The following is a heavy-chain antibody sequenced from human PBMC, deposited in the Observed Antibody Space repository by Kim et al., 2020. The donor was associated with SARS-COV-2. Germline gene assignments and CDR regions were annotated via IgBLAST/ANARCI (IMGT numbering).Heavy chain of an antibody. V-gene: IGHV3-9*01. J-gene: IGHJ6*01. CDR2: ISWNSGSI. CDR3: AKVYDLWCGYYYYGMDV. D-gene: IGHD3-3*01. Sequence: GGSLRLSCAASGFTFGDYAMHWVRQAPGKGLEWVSGISWNSGSIGYADSVKGRFTISRDNAKNSLYLQMDSLRADDTALYYCAKVYDLWCGYYYYGMDVWGQGTTGTLS. CDR1: GFTFGDYA.